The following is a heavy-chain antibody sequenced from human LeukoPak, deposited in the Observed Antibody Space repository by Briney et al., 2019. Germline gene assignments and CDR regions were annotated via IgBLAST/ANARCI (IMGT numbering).Heavy chain of an antibody. J-gene: IGHJ4*02. CDR1: GFTFSSYA. D-gene: IGHD5-24*01. CDR3: ARDAKQLPY. CDR2: ISSSGGST. V-gene: IGHV3-23*01. Sequence: GGSLRLSCAASGFTFSSYAMSWVRQAPGKGLEWVSSISSSGGSTYYADSVKGRLTISRDTSKNTLYLQMNSLGPEDTAVYYCARDAKQLPYWGQGTLVTVSS.